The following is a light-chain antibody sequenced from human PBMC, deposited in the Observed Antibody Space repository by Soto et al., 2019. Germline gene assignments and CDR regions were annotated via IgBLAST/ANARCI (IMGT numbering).Light chain of an antibody. J-gene: IGKJ1*01. V-gene: IGKV3-20*01. CDR3: QQYCSSPPRT. CDR1: QSVSSSY. Sequence: EIVLTQSPGTLSLSPGERATLSCRASQSVSSSYLAWYQQKPGQAPRLLIYGASSRATGIPDRLRGSGSGTDFTLTISRLEPEDFAVDYCQQYCSSPPRTFGQGTNVEIK. CDR2: GAS.